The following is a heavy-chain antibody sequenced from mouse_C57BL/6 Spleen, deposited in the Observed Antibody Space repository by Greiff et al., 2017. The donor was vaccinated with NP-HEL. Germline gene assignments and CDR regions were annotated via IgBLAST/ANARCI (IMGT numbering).Heavy chain of an antibody. Sequence: EVQRVESGGGLVKPGGSLKLSCAASGFTFSSYAMSWVRQTPEKRLEWVATISDGGSYTYYPDNVKGRFTISRDNAKNNLYLQMSHLKSEDTAMYYCARETYYYGSRGRYFDVWGTGTTVTVSS. CDR2: ISDGGSYT. CDR1: GFTFSSYA. V-gene: IGHV5-4*01. J-gene: IGHJ1*03. D-gene: IGHD1-1*01. CDR3: ARETYYYGSRGRYFDV.